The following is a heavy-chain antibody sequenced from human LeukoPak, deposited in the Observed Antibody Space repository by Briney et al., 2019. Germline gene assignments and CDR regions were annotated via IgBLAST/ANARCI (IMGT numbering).Heavy chain of an antibody. D-gene: IGHD1-26*01. J-gene: IGHJ4*02. CDR3: ARGSGSYHTAYMN. CDR1: GYSFTSYW. Sequence: GESLKISCKGSGYSFTSYWIGWVRQMPGKGLEWMGIIYPGDSDTRYSPSFQGQVTISADKSLSTAYLQWSSLKASDTAMYYCARGSGSYHTAYMNWGQGSPVTVSS. V-gene: IGHV5-51*01. CDR2: IYPGDSDT.